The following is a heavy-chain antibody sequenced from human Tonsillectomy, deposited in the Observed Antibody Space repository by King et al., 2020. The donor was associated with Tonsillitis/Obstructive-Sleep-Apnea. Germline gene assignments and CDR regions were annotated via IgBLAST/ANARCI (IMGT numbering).Heavy chain of an antibody. J-gene: IGHJ6*02. D-gene: IGHD3-10*01. CDR1: GFTFSHYG. CDR3: TKDDTSTMVRGVPYYYYGMDV. V-gene: IGHV3-30*18. CDR2: ISYDGSNK. Sequence: QLVQSGGGVVQPGRSLRLSCAASGFTFSHYGMHWVRQAPGKGLEWVAVISYDGSNKYYGDSVKGRFTISRDNSKNTLYLQVNSLRAEDTAVYYCTKDDTSTMVRGVPYYYYGMDVWGQGTTVTVSS.